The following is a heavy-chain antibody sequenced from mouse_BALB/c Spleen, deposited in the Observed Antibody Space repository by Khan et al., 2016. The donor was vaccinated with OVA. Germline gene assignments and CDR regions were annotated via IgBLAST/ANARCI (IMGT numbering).Heavy chain of an antibody. J-gene: IGHJ4*01. CDR1: GFSLTNYG. CDR2: IWSDGST. CDR3: ARQPYYHYNIMDY. Sequence: VELVESGPGLVAPSQSLSITCTISGFSLTNYGVHWVRQPPGKGLEWLVVIWSDGSTTYNSALKSRLTISKDNSKSQVFLKMNSLQTDDTSMYFCARQPYYHYNIMDYWGQGTSDTVSS. D-gene: IGHD2-10*01. V-gene: IGHV2-6-1*01.